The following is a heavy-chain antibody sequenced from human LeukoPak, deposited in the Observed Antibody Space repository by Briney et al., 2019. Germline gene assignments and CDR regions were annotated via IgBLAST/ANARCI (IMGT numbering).Heavy chain of an antibody. V-gene: IGHV1-8*01. J-gene: IGHJ4*02. D-gene: IGHD3-22*01. CDR3: ATAYYYDSKGLYYFDY. CDR1: GYTCTSYD. Sequence: GASVKVSCKASGYTCTSYDINWVRQATGQGLEWMGWMNPNSGNTGYAQKFQGRVTMTRNTAISTAYMELSSLRSEDTAVYYCATAYYYDSKGLYYFDYWGQGTLVTVSS. CDR2: MNPNSGNT.